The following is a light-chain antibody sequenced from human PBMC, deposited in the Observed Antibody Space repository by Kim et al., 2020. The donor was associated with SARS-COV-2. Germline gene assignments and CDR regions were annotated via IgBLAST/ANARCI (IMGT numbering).Light chain of an antibody. Sequence: DIQMTQSPSTLSASVGDRVTITCRASQSISSWLAWYQQKPGKAPKLLIYKASNLESGVPSRFSGSGSGTEFTLTISSLQPDDFATYYCQQYNSYSRTFGQETKVDIK. CDR1: QSISSW. CDR3: QQYNSYSRT. CDR2: KAS. V-gene: IGKV1-5*03. J-gene: IGKJ1*01.